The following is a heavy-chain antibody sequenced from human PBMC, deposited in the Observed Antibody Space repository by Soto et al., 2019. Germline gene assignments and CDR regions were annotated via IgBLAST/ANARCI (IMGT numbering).Heavy chain of an antibody. D-gene: IGHD3-16*01. CDR2: IIPILGIA. CDR1: GGTFSSYT. J-gene: IGHJ6*02. CDR3: ARDRPPRTGGFDYYYGMDV. Sequence: SVKVSCKASGGTFSSYTISWVRQAPGQGLEWMGRIIPILGIANYAQKFQGRVTITADKSTSTAYMELSSLRSDDTAVYYCARDRPPRTGGFDYYYGMDVWGQGTTVTVSS. V-gene: IGHV1-69*04.